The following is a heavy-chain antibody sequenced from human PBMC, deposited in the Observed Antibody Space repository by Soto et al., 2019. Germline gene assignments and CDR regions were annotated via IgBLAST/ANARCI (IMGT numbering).Heavy chain of an antibody. D-gene: IGHD2-21*02. J-gene: IGHJ6*02. CDR2: INAGNGNT. Sequence: ASVKVSCKASGYTFTSYAMHWVRQAPGQRLEWMGWINAGNGNTKYSQKFQGRVTITRDTSASTAYMELSSLRSEDTAVYYCASQGDEKRPYYYYGMDVWGQGTTVTVSS. CDR1: GYTFTSYA. V-gene: IGHV1-3*01. CDR3: ASQGDEKRPYYYYGMDV.